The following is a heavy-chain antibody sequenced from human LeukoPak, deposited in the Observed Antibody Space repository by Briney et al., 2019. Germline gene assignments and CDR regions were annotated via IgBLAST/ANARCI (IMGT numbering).Heavy chain of an antibody. V-gene: IGHV3-9*01. J-gene: IGHJ4*02. Sequence: GRSLRLSCAASGFTFDDYAMHWVRQAPGKGLEWVSGINWNSGSIGYADSVKGRFTISRDNAKNSLYLQMNGLRAEDTALYYCAKDHSYSFKGFDYWGQGTLVTVSS. CDR1: GFTFDDYA. CDR2: INWNSGSI. CDR3: AKDHSYSFKGFDY. D-gene: IGHD1-26*01.